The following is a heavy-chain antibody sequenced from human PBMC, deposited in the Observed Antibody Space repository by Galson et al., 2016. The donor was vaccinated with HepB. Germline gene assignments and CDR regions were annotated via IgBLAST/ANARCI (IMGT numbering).Heavy chain of an antibody. J-gene: IGHJ4*02. Sequence: SLRLSCAASGFTFSSYSLNWVRQAPWKGLEWVSSVSSSSGYIYYADSVKGRFTVSRDNARNSLYLQMNSLRAEDTAVYYCARAPYQLLWYFDNWGQGTRVTVSS. V-gene: IGHV3-21*01. D-gene: IGHD2-2*01. CDR3: ARAPYQLLWYFDN. CDR1: GFTFSSYS. CDR2: VSSSSGYI.